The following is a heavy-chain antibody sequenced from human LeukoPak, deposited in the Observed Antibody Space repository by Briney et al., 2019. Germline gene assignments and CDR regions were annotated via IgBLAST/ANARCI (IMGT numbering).Heavy chain of an antibody. CDR3: ARGPPPDFDY. J-gene: IGHJ4*02. V-gene: IGHV4-30-4*01. CDR1: GGSISSGDYY. Sequence: SETLSLTCTVSGGSISSGDYYWSWIRQPPGKGLEWIGYMYNSGSTYYNPSLKSRVTISVDTSKNQFSLKLSSVTAADTAVYYCARGPPPDFDYWGQGTLVTVSS. CDR2: MYNSGST.